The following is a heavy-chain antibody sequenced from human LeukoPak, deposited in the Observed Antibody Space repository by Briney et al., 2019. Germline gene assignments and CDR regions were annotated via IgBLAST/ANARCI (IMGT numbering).Heavy chain of an antibody. D-gene: IGHD3-22*01. CDR2: ISGGGGST. CDR1: GFTFGSYA. CDR3: ARIVLVGGYYESSGFFDN. J-gene: IGHJ4*02. Sequence: PGGSLRLSCAASGFTFGSYAMSWVRQAPGKGLEWVSGISGGGGSTFYADSVKGRFTISRDNSKNTLYLQMNSLRAEDTAVYYCARIVLVGGYYESSGFFDNWGQGTLVTVSS. V-gene: IGHV3-23*01.